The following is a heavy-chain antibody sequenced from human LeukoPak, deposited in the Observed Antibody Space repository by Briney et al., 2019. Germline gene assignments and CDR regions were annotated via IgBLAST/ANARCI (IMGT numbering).Heavy chain of an antibody. CDR2: ISGSGGST. J-gene: IGHJ3*02. CDR3: ARHSGSYLAAFDI. D-gene: IGHD1-26*01. CDR1: GFTFSSYA. Sequence: GGSLRLSCAASGFTFSSYAMSWVHQAPGKGLEWVSAISGSGGSTYYADSVKGRFAISRDNSKNTLYLQMNSLRAEDTAVYYCARHSGSYLAAFDIWGQGTMVTVSS. V-gene: IGHV3-23*01.